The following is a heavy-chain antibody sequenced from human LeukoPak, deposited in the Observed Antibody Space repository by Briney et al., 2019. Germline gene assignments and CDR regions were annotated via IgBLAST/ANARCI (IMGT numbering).Heavy chain of an antibody. Sequence: PGGSLRLSCAASGFTFSRYAMSWVRQAPGKGLEWVSAISGSGGSTYYADSVKGRFTISRDNSKNTLYLQMNSLRAKDAAVYYCAKDQRLRVYWGQGTLVTVSS. CDR2: ISGSGGST. CDR1: GFTFSRYA. J-gene: IGHJ4*02. D-gene: IGHD6-25*01. CDR3: AKDQRLRVY. V-gene: IGHV3-23*01.